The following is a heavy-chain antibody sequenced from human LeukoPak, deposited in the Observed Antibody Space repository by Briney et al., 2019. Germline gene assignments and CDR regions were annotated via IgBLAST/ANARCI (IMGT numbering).Heavy chain of an antibody. V-gene: IGHV3-48*03. CDR1: GFSLSSYA. CDR2: ISSSGSTI. D-gene: IGHD3-10*02. CDR3: AELGITMIGGV. Sequence: GGSLRLSCTVSGFSLSSYALSWVRRAPGKGLEWVSYISSSGSTIYYADSVKGRFTISRDNAKNSLYLQMSSQRAEVTAVYYCAELGITMIGGVWGKGTTVTISS. J-gene: IGHJ6*04.